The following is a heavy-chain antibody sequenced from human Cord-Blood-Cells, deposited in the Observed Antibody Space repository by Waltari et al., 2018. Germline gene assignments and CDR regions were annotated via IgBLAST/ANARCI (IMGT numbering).Heavy chain of an antibody. J-gene: IGHJ3*02. Sequence: QVQLVESGGGVVQPGRSLRLSCAASGFTFSSYAMHWVRQAPGKGLEVVAVISYDGSNKYNADSVKGRFTISRDNSKNTLYLQMNSLRAEDTAVYFCARELGSSSSAFDIWGQGTMVTVSS. CDR3: ARELGSSSSAFDI. V-gene: IGHV3-30*04. CDR1: GFTFSSYA. D-gene: IGHD6-6*01. CDR2: ISYDGSNK.